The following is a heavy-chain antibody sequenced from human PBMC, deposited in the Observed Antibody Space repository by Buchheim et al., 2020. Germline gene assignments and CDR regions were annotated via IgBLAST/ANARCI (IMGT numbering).Heavy chain of an antibody. CDR1: GASMYSNNW. J-gene: IGHJ4*02. D-gene: IGHD3-3*02. V-gene: IGHV4-4*02. Sequence: QVQLQESGPGLVKPSGTLSLTCTVSGASMYSNNWWTWVRQAPGKGLEWIGEIFHTGSTAYNPSLKSRVAISVDQSKNQFSLKVTSVTAADTAVYYCAKGTSGTFFYWGQGTL. CDR2: IFHTGST. CDR3: AKGTSGTFFY.